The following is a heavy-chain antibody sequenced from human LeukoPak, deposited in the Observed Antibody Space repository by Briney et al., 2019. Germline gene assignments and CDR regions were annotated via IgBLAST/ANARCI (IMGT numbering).Heavy chain of an antibody. J-gene: IGHJ4*02. V-gene: IGHV3-11*01. CDR1: GFTFNSFW. CDR2: ISTSGTSV. Sequence: GGSLRLSCAASGFTFNSFWMSWIRQAPAKGLEWVSYISTSGTSVYYTESVKGRFTISRDNARSSLYLQMNGLRAEDTAVYYCAISDSSNYGPPDYWGQGILVTVSS. CDR3: AISDSSNYGPPDY. D-gene: IGHD3-22*01.